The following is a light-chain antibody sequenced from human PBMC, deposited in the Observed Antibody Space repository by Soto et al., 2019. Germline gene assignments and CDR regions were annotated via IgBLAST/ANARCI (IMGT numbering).Light chain of an antibody. CDR3: SSYTSSSYVI. CDR2: DVK. J-gene: IGLJ2*01. Sequence: QSALTQPASVSGSPGQSIAISCTGTSSDVGAYDYVSWYQQHPGKAPKLMIYDVKYRPSGVSNRFSGSKSGNTASLTISGLQAEAEADYYCSSYTSSSYVIFGGGTKVTVL. V-gene: IGLV2-14*01. CDR1: SSDVGAYDY.